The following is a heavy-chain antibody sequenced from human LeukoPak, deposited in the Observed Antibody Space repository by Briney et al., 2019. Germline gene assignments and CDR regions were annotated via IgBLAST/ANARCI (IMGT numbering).Heavy chain of an antibody. Sequence: SETLSLTCTVSGASISSESDYWGWLRQPPGTGLEWIGSIYYGGNTYYNPSLKSRVTISVDTSKNQFSLKLSSVTAADTAIYYCASPRRGYRDYHDALDLWGQGTKVTVSS. CDR2: IYYGGNT. CDR1: GASISSESDY. J-gene: IGHJ3*01. CDR3: ASPRRGYRDYHDALDL. D-gene: IGHD4-17*01. V-gene: IGHV4-39*07.